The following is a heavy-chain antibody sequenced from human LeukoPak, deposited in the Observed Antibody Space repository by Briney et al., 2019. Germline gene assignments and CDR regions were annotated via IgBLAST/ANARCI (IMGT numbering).Heavy chain of an antibody. Sequence: ASVKVSCKASGYTFTSYYMHWVRQAPGQGLEWMGIINPSGGSTSYAQKFQGRVTMTRDTSISTAYMDLSSLRSDDTAVYYCVRALLVPSHWAFDIWGQGTLVTVSS. CDR1: GYTFTSYY. D-gene: IGHD2-8*01. V-gene: IGHV1-46*01. CDR2: INPSGGST. J-gene: IGHJ3*02. CDR3: VRALLVPSHWAFDI.